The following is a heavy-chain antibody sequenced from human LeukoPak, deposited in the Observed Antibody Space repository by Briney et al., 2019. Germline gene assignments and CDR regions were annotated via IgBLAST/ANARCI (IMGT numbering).Heavy chain of an antibody. D-gene: IGHD3-22*01. CDR1: GSSINSVYS. Sequence: SETLSPTCTVFGSSINSVYSWGWIRQPPGKGLEWIGSIYHNGNTYYNSSLKSRVTISVHTSENQFSLKLSSVTAADTAVYYCASYKTYYDSSGHPLDYWGQGTLSPSPQ. J-gene: IGHJ4*02. CDR3: ASYKTYYDSSGHPLDY. V-gene: IGHV4-38-2*02. CDR2: IYHNGNT.